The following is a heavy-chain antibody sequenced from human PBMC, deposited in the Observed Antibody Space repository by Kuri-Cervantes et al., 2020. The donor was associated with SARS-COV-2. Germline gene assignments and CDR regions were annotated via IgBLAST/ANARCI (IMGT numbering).Heavy chain of an antibody. D-gene: IGHD4-17*01. V-gene: IGHV1-8*02. CDR3: ASPATVTAPHDAFDI. CDR1: GYTFNIYD. J-gene: IGHJ3*02. CDR2: MNPNSGNT. Sequence: ASVKVSCKASGYTFNIYDINWVRQAPGQGLEWMGWMNPNSGNTGYAQKFQGRVTMTRNTSISTAYMELSSLRSEDTAVYYCASPATVTAPHDAFDIWGKGTTVTVSS.